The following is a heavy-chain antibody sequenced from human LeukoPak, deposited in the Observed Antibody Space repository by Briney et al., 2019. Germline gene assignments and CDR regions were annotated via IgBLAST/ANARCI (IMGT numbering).Heavy chain of an antibody. CDR1: GFTFSSYA. V-gene: IGHV3-48*03. J-gene: IGHJ6*02. D-gene: IGHD2-8*01. CDR3: ARKYVSGMDV. CDR2: ISSSGSTI. Sequence: PGRSLRLSCAASGFTFSSYAMNWVRQAPGKGLEWVSYISSSGSTIYYADSVKDRFTISRDNAKNSLYLQMNSLRAEDTAIYYCARKYVSGMDVWGQGTTVTVSS.